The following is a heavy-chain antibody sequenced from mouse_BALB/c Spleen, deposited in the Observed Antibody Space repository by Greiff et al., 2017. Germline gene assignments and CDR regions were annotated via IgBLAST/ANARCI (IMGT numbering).Heavy chain of an antibody. CDR1: GYSLTSGSR. D-gene: IGHD1-1*01. CDR2: IHYSGST. CDR3: ARRRYGISMDY. Sequence: DVQLQESGPDLVKPSQSLSLTCTVTGYSLTSGSRWPCIRPFPGNKLEWMGYIHYSGSTNYNPSLKSRISITRDTSKNQFFLQLNSVTTEDTATYYCARRRYGISMDYWGQGTSVTVSS. V-gene: IGHV3-1*02. J-gene: IGHJ4*01.